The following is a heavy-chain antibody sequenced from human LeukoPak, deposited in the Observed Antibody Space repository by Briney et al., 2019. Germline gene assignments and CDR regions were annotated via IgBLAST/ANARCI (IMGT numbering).Heavy chain of an antibody. D-gene: IGHD3-16*01. CDR2: IYYSGST. Sequence: SETLSLTCTVSGGSISSSSYYWGWIRQPPGKGLEWIGSIYYSGSTYYNPSLKSRVTISVDTSKNQFSLKLSSVTAADTAVYYCADIMIVRGAFDIWGQGTMVTVSS. CDR3: ADIMIVRGAFDI. CDR1: GGSISSSSYY. V-gene: IGHV4-39*01. J-gene: IGHJ3*02.